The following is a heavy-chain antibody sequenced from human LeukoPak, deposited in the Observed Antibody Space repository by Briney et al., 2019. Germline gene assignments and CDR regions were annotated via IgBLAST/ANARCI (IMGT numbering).Heavy chain of an antibody. CDR3: ARLRGDYVGGYYYYYGMDV. D-gene: IGHD2-21*02. CDR2: IYYSGST. CDR1: GGSISSYY. J-gene: IGHJ6*02. V-gene: IGHV4-59*08. Sequence: PSETLSLTCTVSGGSISSYYWNWIRQPPGKGLEWIGYIYYSGSTNYNPSLKSRVTISVDTSKNQFSLKLSSVTAADTAVYYCARLRGDYVGGYYYYYGMDVWGQGTTVTVSS.